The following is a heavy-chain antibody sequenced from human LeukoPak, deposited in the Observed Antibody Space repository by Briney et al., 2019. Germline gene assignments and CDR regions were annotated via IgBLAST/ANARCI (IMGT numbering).Heavy chain of an antibody. CDR1: GFRFRNYA. V-gene: IGHV3-23*01. CDR2: ISDSGGTT. CDR3: ARVDTVMAYYFDL. J-gene: IGHJ4*02. D-gene: IGHD5-18*01. Sequence: PGGSLRLSCAASGFRFRNYAMSWDRQAPGKGLEWVSAISDSGGTTYYADSVKGRFTISRHNSRNTLYLQMNSLRAEDTAVYYCARVDTVMAYYFDLWGQGTLVTVSS.